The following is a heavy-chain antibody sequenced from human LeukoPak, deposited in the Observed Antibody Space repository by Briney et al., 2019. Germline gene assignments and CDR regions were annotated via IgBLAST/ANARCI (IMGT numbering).Heavy chain of an antibody. CDR3: ARAGVVGAVDAFDI. V-gene: IGHV4-59*01. CDR1: GGSFTTYY. D-gene: IGHD1-26*01. J-gene: IGHJ3*02. Sequence: SETLSLTCAVYGGSFTTYYWSWVRQPPRKGLEWVGYIYYSGSTNYNPSLKSRVTISVDTSKNQFSLKLSSVTAADTAVYYCARAGVVGAVDAFDIWGQGTMVTVSS. CDR2: IYYSGST.